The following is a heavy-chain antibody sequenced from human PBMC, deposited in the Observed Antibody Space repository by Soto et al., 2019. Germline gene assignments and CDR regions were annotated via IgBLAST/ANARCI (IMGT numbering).Heavy chain of an antibody. D-gene: IGHD6-13*01. V-gene: IGHV5-51*01. J-gene: IGHJ6*02. Sequence: PGESLKISCKGSGYSFTSYWIGWVRQMPGKGLEWMGIIYPGDSDTRYSPSFQGQVTISADKSISTAYLQWTSLKASDTAMYYCARVPPQQLNSGGGMDVWGQGTTVTVSS. CDR1: GYSFTSYW. CDR3: ARVPPQQLNSGGGMDV. CDR2: IYPGDSDT.